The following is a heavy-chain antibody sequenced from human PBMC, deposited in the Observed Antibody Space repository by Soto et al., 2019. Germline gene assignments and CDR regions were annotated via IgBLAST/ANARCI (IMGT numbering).Heavy chain of an antibody. CDR2: ISGSDTYI. CDR1: GFMFDSYF. D-gene: IGHD5-12*01. V-gene: IGHV3-21*02. CDR3: ARGGGSKDDHYWHFDL. J-gene: IGHJ2*01. Sequence: EMQLVESGGGLVKPGGSLRLSCAASGFMFDSYFMNWVRQAPGKGLEWVSSISGSDTYIYYADSVKGRFTISRDNAKNSVYLQMNSLRAEDTAVYYCARGGGSKDDHYWHFDLWGRGTLVTVSS.